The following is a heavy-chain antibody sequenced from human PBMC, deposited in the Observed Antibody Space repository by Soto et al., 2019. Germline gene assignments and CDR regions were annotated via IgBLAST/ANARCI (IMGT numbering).Heavy chain of an antibody. CDR1: GGTFSRYG. CDR3: APDYPHDCSCGNCYCYC. J-gene: IGHJ4*02. D-gene: IGHD2-15*01. V-gene: IGHV1-69*13. CDR2: IIPLFGTA. Sequence: GASVKVSCKASGGTFSRYGINWVRQAPGHGLEWMGGIIPLFGTANYAQKFQGRVTINADESTSTAHMELRSLRSEDTAVYYCAPDYPHDCSCGNCYCYCRGQGTRGIVAS.